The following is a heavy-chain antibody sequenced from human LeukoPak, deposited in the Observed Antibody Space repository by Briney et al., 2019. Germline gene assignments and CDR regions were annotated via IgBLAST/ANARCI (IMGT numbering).Heavy chain of an antibody. Sequence: SETLSLTCAVFGGPFSGYYWSWIRQPPGKGLEWIGEINHSGSTNYNPSLKSRVTISVDTSKHQFSLKLSSVTAADTAVYYCARGLFGRRGISSPEANLDYWGQGTLVTVSS. CDR2: INHSGST. CDR1: GGPFSGYY. D-gene: IGHD6-6*01. J-gene: IGHJ4*02. V-gene: IGHV4-34*01. CDR3: ARGLFGRRGISSPEANLDY.